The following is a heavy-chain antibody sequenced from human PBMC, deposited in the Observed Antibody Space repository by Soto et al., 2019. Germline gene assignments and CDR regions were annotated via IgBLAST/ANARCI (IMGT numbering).Heavy chain of an antibody. CDR2: IIPMYGPA. D-gene: IGHD3-10*01. V-gene: IGHV1-69*01. J-gene: IGHJ5*02. CDR1: VGTFSSYA. CDR3: ASVTSMVRGVIDNWFDP. Sequence: QVPLVQSGAEVKKPGSSVTVSCKASVGTFSSYAIHWVRQAPGQGLEWMGGIIPMYGPAKYAQRFQGRVTITADESTTTVYMELTSLTSQVTAVYYCASVTSMVRGVIDNWFDPWGHGTLVTVSS.